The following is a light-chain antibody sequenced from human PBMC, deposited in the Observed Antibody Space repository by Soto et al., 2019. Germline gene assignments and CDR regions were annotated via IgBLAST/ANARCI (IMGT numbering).Light chain of an antibody. CDR3: QQYYSYSFT. J-gene: IGKJ4*01. CDR1: QSISRW. CDR2: DAS. V-gene: IGKV1-5*01. Sequence: DIQMTQSPSTLSASVGDRVTITCRASQSISRWLAWYRQKPGKAPNLLIYDASSLESGVPSRFSGSGSGTEFTLTISGLQPDDLATYYGQQYYSYSFTFGGGTEVEI.